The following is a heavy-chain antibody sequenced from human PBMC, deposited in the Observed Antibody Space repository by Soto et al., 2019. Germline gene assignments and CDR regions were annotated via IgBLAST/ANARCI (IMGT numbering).Heavy chain of an antibody. D-gene: IGHD3-22*01. CDR3: ARVLYYYDSSGYFDAFDI. CDR2: ISAYNGNT. V-gene: IGHV1-18*01. Sequence: QVQLVQSGAEVKKPGASVKVSCKASGYTFTSYGISWVRQAPGQGLEWMGWISAYNGNTNYAQKLQGRVTMTTDTSTSTAYMELRSLRSDDTAVYYCARVLYYYDSSGYFDAFDIWGQGTIVTVSS. CDR1: GYTFTSYG. J-gene: IGHJ3*02.